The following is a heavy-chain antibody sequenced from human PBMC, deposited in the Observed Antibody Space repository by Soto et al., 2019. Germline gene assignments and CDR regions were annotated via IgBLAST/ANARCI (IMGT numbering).Heavy chain of an antibody. CDR1: GGSISSYY. D-gene: IGHD5-18*01. J-gene: IGHJ4*02. V-gene: IGHV4-59*08. Sequence: QVQLQESGPGLVKPSETLSLTCTVSGGSISSYYWSWIRQPPGKGLKWIGYIYYSGSTNYNPSLKRRVTIALDTSKNRFSLKLTSVTAADTAVYYCARRYGSCFDYWGQGTLVTVSS. CDR3: ARRYGSCFDY. CDR2: IYYSGST.